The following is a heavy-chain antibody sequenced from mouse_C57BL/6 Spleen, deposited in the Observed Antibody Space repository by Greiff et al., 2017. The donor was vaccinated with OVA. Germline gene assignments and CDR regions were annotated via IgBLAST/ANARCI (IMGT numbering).Heavy chain of an antibody. D-gene: IGHD1-1*01. J-gene: IGHJ3*01. Sequence: EVQLQQSGPVLVKPGASVKMSCKASGYTFTDYYMNWVKQSHGKSLEWIGVINPYNGGTSYNQKFKGKATLTVDKSSSTAYMELNSLTSEDSAVYYCASYTVVAKGFAYWGQGTLVTVSA. CDR2: INPYNGGT. V-gene: IGHV1-19*01. CDR3: ASYTVVAKGFAY. CDR1: GYTFTDYY.